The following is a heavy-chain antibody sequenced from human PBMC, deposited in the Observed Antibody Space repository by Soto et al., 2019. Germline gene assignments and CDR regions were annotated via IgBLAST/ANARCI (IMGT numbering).Heavy chain of an antibody. CDR3: ARDCSSTSCYAGIGYYYGMDV. Sequence: QVQLVQSRAEVKKPGSSVKVSCKASGGTFSSYTISWVRQAPGQGLEWMGRIIPILGIANYAQKFQGRVTITADKSTSTAYMELSSLRSEDTAVYYCARDCSSTSCYAGIGYYYGMDVWGQGTTVTVSS. CDR1: GGTFSSYT. CDR2: IIPILGIA. D-gene: IGHD2-2*01. J-gene: IGHJ6*02. V-gene: IGHV1-69*08.